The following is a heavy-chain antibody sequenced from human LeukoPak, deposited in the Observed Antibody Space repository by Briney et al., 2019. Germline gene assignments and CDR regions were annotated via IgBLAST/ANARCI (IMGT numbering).Heavy chain of an antibody. CDR2: ISSGTSTI. CDR3: ARDWTGSFDL. CDR1: GFTFTSYS. D-gene: IGHD3/OR15-3a*01. V-gene: IGHV3-48*02. Sequence: HTGGSLRLSCAASGFTFTSYSMNWVRRAPGKGLEWISYISSGTSTIYYADSVKGRFTISRDNAKNSLYLQMNSLRDEDTALYYCARDWTGSFDLWGQGTMVTVSS. J-gene: IGHJ3*01.